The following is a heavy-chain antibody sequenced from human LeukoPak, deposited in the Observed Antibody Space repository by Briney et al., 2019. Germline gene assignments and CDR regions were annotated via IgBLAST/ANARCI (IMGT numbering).Heavy chain of an antibody. D-gene: IGHD2-2*01. J-gene: IGHJ6*02. CDR1: GFTFSSYA. CDR3: ARDPHPDIVVVPAALLVGYYYGMDV. V-gene: IGHV3-30-3*01. Sequence: GGSLRLSCAASGFTFSSYAMHWVRQAPGKGLEWVAVISYDGSNKYYADSVKGRFTISRDNSKNTLYLQMNSLRAEDTAVYYCARDPHPDIVVVPAALLVGYYYGMDVWGQGTTVTVSS. CDR2: ISYDGSNK.